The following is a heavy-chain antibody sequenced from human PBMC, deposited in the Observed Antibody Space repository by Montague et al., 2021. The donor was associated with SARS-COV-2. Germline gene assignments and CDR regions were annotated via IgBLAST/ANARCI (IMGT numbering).Heavy chain of an antibody. CDR2: ISDSGST. Sequence: SETLSLTCTVSGGSISSFYWSWFRQPPGKGLEWIGYISDSGSTNYNPPHTSRVTMSVDTSKNQFSLKVNSVTAADTAVYYCARHYSATLPAVYWGQGTLVTVSS. CDR3: ARHYSATLPAVY. V-gene: IGHV4-59*08. D-gene: IGHD2-15*01. J-gene: IGHJ4*02. CDR1: GGSISSFY.